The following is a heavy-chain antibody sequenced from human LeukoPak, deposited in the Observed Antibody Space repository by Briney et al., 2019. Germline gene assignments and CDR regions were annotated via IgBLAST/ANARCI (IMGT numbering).Heavy chain of an antibody. CDR2: IKKDGSEK. CDR3: ASGRQLGY. CDR1: GFTFSNYW. Sequence: GGSLRLSCAASGFTFSNYWMSWVRQPPGRGLEWVANIKKDGSEKYYVDSVKGRFTISRDNARNSLYLQMNSLRAEDTAVYYCASGRQLGYWGQGTLVTVSS. J-gene: IGHJ4*02. D-gene: IGHD6-13*01. V-gene: IGHV3-7*01.